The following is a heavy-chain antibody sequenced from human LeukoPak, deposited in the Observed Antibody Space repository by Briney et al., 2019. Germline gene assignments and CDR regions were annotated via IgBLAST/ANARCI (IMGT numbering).Heavy chain of an antibody. CDR3: ARDPPWSGYYTGGYYFDY. D-gene: IGHD3-3*01. V-gene: IGHV1-46*01. CDR2: INPSGGST. J-gene: IGHJ4*02. Sequence: ASVKVSCKASGYTSTSYYMHWVRQAPGQGLEWMGIINPSGGSTSYAQKFQGRVTMTRDMSTSTVYMELSSLRSEDTAVYYCARDPPWSGYYTGGYYFDYWGQGTLVTVSS. CDR1: GYTSTSYY.